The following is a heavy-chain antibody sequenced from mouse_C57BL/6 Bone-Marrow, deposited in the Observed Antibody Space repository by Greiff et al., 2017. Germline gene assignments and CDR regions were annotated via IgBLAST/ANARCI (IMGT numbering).Heavy chain of an antibody. V-gene: IGHV1-55*01. Sequence: VQLQQPGAELVKPGASVKMSCKASGYTFTSYCITWVKQRPGQGLAWIGDIYPGSGSTNYNEKFKSKATLTVDTSSSTAYMQLSSLTSEDSAVYYCARFYYGSSYGFAYWGQGTLVTVSA. CDR1: GYTFTSYC. CDR2: IYPGSGST. CDR3: ARFYYGSSYGFAY. D-gene: IGHD1-1*01. J-gene: IGHJ3*01.